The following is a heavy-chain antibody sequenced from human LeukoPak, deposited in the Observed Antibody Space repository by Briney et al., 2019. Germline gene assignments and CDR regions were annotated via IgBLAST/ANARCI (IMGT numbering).Heavy chain of an antibody. CDR3: ARAPDYYDYGMDV. CDR2: INSDGRST. CDR1: GFTFSSYW. Sequence: GGALRLSCAASGFTFSSYWMRWVRQAPGKGLVWVSRINSDGRSTSYADSVKGRFTISRDNAKNTLFLQMNSLRADDTAVYYCARAPDYYDYGMDVWGQGTTVTVSS. J-gene: IGHJ6*02. V-gene: IGHV3-74*01.